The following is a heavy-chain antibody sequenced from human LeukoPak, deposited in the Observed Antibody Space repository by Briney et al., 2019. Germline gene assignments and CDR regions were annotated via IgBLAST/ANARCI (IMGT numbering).Heavy chain of an antibody. Sequence: SVKVSCKASGGTFSSYAIGWVRQAPGQGLEWMGGIIPIFGTANYAQKFQGRVTITADKSTSTAYMELSILRSEDTAVYYCARDRYCSSTSCYAFDYWGQGTLVTVSS. CDR3: ARDRYCSSTSCYAFDY. D-gene: IGHD2-2*01. V-gene: IGHV1-69*06. CDR1: GGTFSSYA. J-gene: IGHJ4*02. CDR2: IIPIFGTA.